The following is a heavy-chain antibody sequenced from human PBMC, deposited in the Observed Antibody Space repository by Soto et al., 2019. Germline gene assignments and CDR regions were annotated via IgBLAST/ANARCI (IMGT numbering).Heavy chain of an antibody. V-gene: IGHV3-23*01. Sequence: GGSLRLSCAASGFTFSSYAMSWVRQAPGKGLEWVSAISGSGGSTYYADSVKGRFTISRDNSKNTLYLQMNSLRAEDTAVYYCAKDPSQYYDFWSGYSPFDYWGQGTLVTVSS. CDR3: AKDPSQYYDFWSGYSPFDY. CDR1: GFTFSSYA. CDR2: ISGSGGST. J-gene: IGHJ4*02. D-gene: IGHD3-3*01.